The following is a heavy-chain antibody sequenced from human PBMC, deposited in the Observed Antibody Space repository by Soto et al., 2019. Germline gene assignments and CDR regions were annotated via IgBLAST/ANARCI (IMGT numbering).Heavy chain of an antibody. D-gene: IGHD4-17*01. J-gene: IGHJ4*02. CDR1: GDSIGNNVW. CDR3: ASVIGGDSEYYFDY. V-gene: IGHV4-4*02. CDR2: VYQNGLT. Sequence: PSETLSLTCAVSGDSIGNNVWWSWVRQPPGKGLEWIGEVYQNGLTDSNPSLQGRVTMSADMSKNQFSLEVTSVTAADTAMYYCASVIGGDSEYYFDYWGQGTLVTVSS.